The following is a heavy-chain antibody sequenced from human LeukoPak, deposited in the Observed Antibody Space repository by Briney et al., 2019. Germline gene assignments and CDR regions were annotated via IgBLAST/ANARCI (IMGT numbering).Heavy chain of an antibody. CDR1: GYSFTNYW. J-gene: IGHJ4*02. CDR2: IYPGDSDT. D-gene: IGHD2-8*01. V-gene: IGHV5-51*01. Sequence: GESLKISCKGSGYSFTNYWIGWVRQMPGKGLEWMGIIYPGDSDTTYSPSFQGQVTISADKSISTAYLQWSSLKASDTAVYYCARDRGYCTNGVCLDLDYWGQGTLVTVS. CDR3: ARDRGYCTNGVCLDLDY.